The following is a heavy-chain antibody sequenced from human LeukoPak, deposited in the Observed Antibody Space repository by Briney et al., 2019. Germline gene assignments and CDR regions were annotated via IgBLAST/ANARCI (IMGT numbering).Heavy chain of an antibody. D-gene: IGHD2-15*01. J-gene: IGHJ4*02. CDR1: GFTFDDYA. Sequence: PGGSLRLSCASSGFTFDDYAMHSVRQAPGKGLEWVSGIRWNSGSIGYADSVKGRVTISRDNSKTTLFLQMNSLRVEDTAVYYCAKEDCSGGTCYLDYWGQGTLVTVSS. CDR2: IRWNSGSI. V-gene: IGHV3-9*01. CDR3: AKEDCSGGTCYLDY.